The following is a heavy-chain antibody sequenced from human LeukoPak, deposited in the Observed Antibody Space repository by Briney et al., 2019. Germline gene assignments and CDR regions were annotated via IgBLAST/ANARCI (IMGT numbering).Heavy chain of an antibody. CDR3: ARVYYDSSGYYYADY. CDR1: GGTFSSYA. CDR2: IIPIFGTA. J-gene: IGHJ4*02. D-gene: IGHD3-22*01. Sequence: APVKVSCKASGGTFSSYAISWVRQAPGQGLEWMGGIIPIFGTANYAQKFQGRVTITADESTSTAYMELSSLRSEDTAVYYCARVYYDSSGYYYADYWGQGTLVTVSS. V-gene: IGHV1-69*13.